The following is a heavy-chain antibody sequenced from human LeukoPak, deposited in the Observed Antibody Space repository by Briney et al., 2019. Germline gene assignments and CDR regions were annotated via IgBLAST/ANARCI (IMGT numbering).Heavy chain of an antibody. Sequence: GGSLRLSCAVSGFTFSNTWMNWVRQAPGKGLEWVGRIKRMIEGGTTDYAAPVKGRFTVSRDDSINTLYLQMSSLKTEDTAVYYCAAQGGSGDLRYWGQGTLVTVSS. V-gene: IGHV3-15*01. CDR2: IKRMIEGGTT. CDR3: AAQGGSGDLRY. D-gene: IGHD4-17*01. J-gene: IGHJ4*02. CDR1: GFTFSNTW.